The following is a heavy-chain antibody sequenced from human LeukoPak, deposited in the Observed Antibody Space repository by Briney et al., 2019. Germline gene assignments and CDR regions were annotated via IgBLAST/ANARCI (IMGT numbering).Heavy chain of an antibody. CDR2: ISYDGNKN. J-gene: IGHJ3*02. CDR3: AREVDAFDI. V-gene: IGHV3-30*03. CDR1: GFAFTKFG. Sequence: GGSLRLSCAASGFAFTKFGMHWVRQGPGKGLQRVAIISYDGNKNKYADSVKGRFTISRDNSKNILYLQMNSLRAEDTAVYYCAREVDAFDIWGQGTMVTVSS.